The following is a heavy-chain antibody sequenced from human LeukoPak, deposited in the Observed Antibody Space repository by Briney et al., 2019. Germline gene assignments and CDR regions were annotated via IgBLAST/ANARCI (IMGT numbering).Heavy chain of an antibody. CDR3: ARGPRNQDYYDSSGSLTGAFDI. CDR2: IYTSGST. J-gene: IGHJ3*02. Sequence: SETLSLTCTVSGGSISSYYWSWIRQPAGKGLEWIGRIYTSGSTNYNPSLKSRVTISVDTSKNQFSLKLSAVTAADTAVYYCARGPRNQDYYDSSGSLTGAFDIWGQGTIVTVSS. V-gene: IGHV4-4*07. CDR1: GGSISSYY. D-gene: IGHD3-22*01.